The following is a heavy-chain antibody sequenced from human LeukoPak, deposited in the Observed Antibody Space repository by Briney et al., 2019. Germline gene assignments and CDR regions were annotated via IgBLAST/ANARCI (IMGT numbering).Heavy chain of an antibody. J-gene: IGHJ4*02. CDR1: GFTFSTYE. CDR3: ARGEQQLVQNSGEFDY. Sequence: QSGGSLRLSCAASGFTFSTYEMTWVRQAPGKGLEWVAVISYDGSNKYYADSVKGRFTISRDNSKNTLYLQMNSLRAEDTAVYYCARGEQQLVQNSGEFDYWGQGTLVTVSS. D-gene: IGHD6-13*01. V-gene: IGHV3-30*04. CDR2: ISYDGSNK.